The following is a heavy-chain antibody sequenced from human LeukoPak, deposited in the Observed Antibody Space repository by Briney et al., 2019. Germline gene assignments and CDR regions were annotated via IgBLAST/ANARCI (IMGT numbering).Heavy chain of an antibody. CDR3: AKSKQQPKGIGYYYYYMDV. D-gene: IGHD6-13*01. CDR2: IYHSGST. J-gene: IGHJ6*03. CDR1: GGSISNYY. Sequence: SETLSLTCTVSGGSISNYYWSWIRQPPGKGLEWIGYIYHSGSTYYNPSLKSRVTISVDRSKNQFSLKLSSVTAADTAVYYCAKSKQQPKGIGYYYYYMDVWGKGTTVTVSS. V-gene: IGHV4-59*12.